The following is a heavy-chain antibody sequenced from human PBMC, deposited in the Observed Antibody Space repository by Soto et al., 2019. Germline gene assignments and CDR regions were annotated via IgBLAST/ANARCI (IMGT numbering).Heavy chain of an antibody. Sequence: SETLSLTCTVSGGSISSSSYYWSWIRQPPGKGLEWIGSIYYSGSTYYNPSLKSRVTISVDTSENQFSLKLSSVTAADTAVYYCASPHRYSSGWSWFDPWGQGTLVTVSS. CDR2: IYYSGST. J-gene: IGHJ5*02. CDR1: GGSISSSSYY. CDR3: ASPHRYSSGWSWFDP. D-gene: IGHD6-19*01. V-gene: IGHV4-39*01.